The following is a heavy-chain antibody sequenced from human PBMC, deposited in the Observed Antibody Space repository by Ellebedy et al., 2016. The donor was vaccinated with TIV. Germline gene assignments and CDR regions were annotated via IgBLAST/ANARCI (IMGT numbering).Heavy chain of an antibody. J-gene: IGHJ4*02. Sequence: GGSLRLXXAASGFTFSSYAMSWVRQAPGKGLEWVSAISGSAVNTYYADSVKGRFTISRDNSKNTLNLQMNSLRAEDTAVYYCARDGVGLIDLDSWGQGTLVTVSS. D-gene: IGHD3-3*01. CDR2: ISGSAVNT. CDR3: ARDGVGLIDLDS. V-gene: IGHV3-23*01. CDR1: GFTFSSYA.